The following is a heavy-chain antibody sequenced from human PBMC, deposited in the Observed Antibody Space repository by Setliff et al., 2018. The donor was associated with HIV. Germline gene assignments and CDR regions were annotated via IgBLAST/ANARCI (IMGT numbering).Heavy chain of an antibody. J-gene: IGHJ5*02. D-gene: IGHD2-2*02. V-gene: IGHV4-4*08. CDR2: IYNSAST. CDR3: ARYTSKVDWFDP. Sequence: SETLSLTCTVSGDSISNYYWSWIRQPPGRGLEWIGYIYNSASTNYNPSLKSRVTIFVDTSKTQFYLKLRSVTASDTAVYYCARYTSKVDWFDPWGQGTLVTVSS. CDR1: GDSISNYY.